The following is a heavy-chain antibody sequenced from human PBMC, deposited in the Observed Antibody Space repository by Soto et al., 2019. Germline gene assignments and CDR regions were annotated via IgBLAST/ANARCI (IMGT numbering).Heavy chain of an antibody. Sequence: GGSLRLSCAASGFNFSSYTMNWVRQSPGKGLEWVSSISSGNRYIYYADSVRGRLIISRDDATNSLYLQINSLRADDTAVYYCARGTPHFDYWGQGTLVTVSS. J-gene: IGHJ4*02. CDR2: ISSGNRYI. CDR1: GFNFSSYT. CDR3: ARGTPHFDY. V-gene: IGHV3-21*01.